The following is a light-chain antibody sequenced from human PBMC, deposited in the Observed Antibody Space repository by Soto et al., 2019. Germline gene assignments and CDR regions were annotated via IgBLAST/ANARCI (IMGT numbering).Light chain of an antibody. CDR2: GAS. J-gene: IGKJ5*01. CDR3: QQYGSAPIT. V-gene: IGKV3-20*01. Sequence: EIVLTQSPGTLSLSPGERATLSCRASQSVSSSYLAWYQQKPGQAPRLLIYGASSRATGIPDRFSGSGSGTDFAITISSLEPEDFAVYYCQQYGSAPITFGQGTRLEI. CDR1: QSVSSSY.